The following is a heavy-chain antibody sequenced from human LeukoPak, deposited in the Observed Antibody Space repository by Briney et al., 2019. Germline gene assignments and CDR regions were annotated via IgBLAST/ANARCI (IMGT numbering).Heavy chain of an antibody. CDR3: ASQSSKYNWNYGEFDY. V-gene: IGHV4-39*01. D-gene: IGHD1-7*01. J-gene: IGHJ4*02. Sequence: SETLSLTCTVSGGSISSSSYYWGWIRQPPGKGLEWIGSIYYSGSTYYNPSLKSRVTISVDTSKNQFSLKLSSVTAADTAVYYCASQSSKYNWNYGEFDYWGQGTLVAVSS. CDR2: IYYSGST. CDR1: GGSISSSSYY.